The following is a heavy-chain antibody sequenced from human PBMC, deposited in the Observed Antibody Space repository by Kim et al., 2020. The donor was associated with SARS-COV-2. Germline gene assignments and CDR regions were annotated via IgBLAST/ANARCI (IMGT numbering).Heavy chain of an antibody. CDR3: RTAYDSSGGLDY. Sequence: GGSLRLSCAASGFTFSNAWMSWVRQAPGKGREWVGRIKSKTDGGTTDYASPVKGRFTISRDDSKNTLYLQMNSLKTEDTAVYYCRTAYDSSGGLDYWGQGTLVTVSS. V-gene: IGHV3-15*01. J-gene: IGHJ4*02. CDR2: IKSKTDGGTT. D-gene: IGHD3-22*01. CDR1: GFTFSNAW.